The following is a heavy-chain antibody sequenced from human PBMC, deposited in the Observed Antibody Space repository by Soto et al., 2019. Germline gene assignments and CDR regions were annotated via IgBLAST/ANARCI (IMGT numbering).Heavy chain of an antibody. D-gene: IGHD5-18*01. J-gene: IGHJ4*02. CDR1: GFTFSSYA. CDR3: ARDRIPLIGTLDY. Sequence: GGSLRLSCAASGFTFSSYAMHWVRQAPGKGLEWVAVISYDGSNKYYADSVKGRFTISRDNSKNTLYLQMNSLRAEDTAVYYCARDRIPLIGTLDYWGQGTLVTVSS. V-gene: IGHV3-30-3*01. CDR2: ISYDGSNK.